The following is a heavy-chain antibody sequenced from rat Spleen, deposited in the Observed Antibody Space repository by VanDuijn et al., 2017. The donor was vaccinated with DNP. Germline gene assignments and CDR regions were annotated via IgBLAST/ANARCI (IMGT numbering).Heavy chain of an antibody. Sequence: EVQLVETGGGLVQPGRSLKLSCVASGFTFSSYWVYWIRQAPGKGLECVASISTDGGRTYYPDSVRGRFTISRDNARSILYLQMDSLRSDDTATYYCAIANGNYWGQGVMVTVSS. J-gene: IGHJ2*01. CDR2: ISTDGGRT. V-gene: IGHV5-58*01. CDR1: GFTFSSYW. D-gene: IGHD4-1*01. CDR3: AIANGNY.